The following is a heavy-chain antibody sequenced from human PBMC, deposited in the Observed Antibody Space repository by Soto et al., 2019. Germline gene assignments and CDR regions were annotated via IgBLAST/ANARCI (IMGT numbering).Heavy chain of an antibody. Sequence: PGGSLRLSCAASGFTFSSYGMHWVRQAPGKGLEWVAVISYDGSNQYYVDSVKGRFTISRDNSKNTLYLQMNSLRAEDTAVYYCAKELLERRYFDYWGQGTLVTAPQ. CDR2: ISYDGSNQ. CDR3: AKELLERRYFDY. V-gene: IGHV3-30*18. D-gene: IGHD1-1*01. J-gene: IGHJ4*02. CDR1: GFTFSSYG.